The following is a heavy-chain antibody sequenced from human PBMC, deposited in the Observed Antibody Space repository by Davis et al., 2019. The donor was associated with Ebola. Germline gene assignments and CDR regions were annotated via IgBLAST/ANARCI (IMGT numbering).Heavy chain of an antibody. V-gene: IGHV1-69*13. J-gene: IGHJ4*02. Sequence: SVKVSCKASGGTFSSYAISWVRQAPGQGLEWMGGIIPQKFQGRVTITADESTSTAYMELSSLRSEDTAVYYCARDKHLMQPFDYGGQGTLVTVSS. D-gene: IGHD6-13*01. CDR2: IIP. CDR1: GGTFSSYA. CDR3: ARDKHLMQPFDY.